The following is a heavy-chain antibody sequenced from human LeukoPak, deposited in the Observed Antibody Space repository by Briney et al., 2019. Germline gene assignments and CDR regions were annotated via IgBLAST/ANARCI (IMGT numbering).Heavy chain of an antibody. J-gene: IGHJ4*02. D-gene: IGHD6-13*01. Sequence: GGPLTLSCARSGLTFNRHGVHWVRQAPGKGLEWVAAISYDGSDKYYADSVKGRFTISRDNSKNTLYLQMIGLRPEDTAIYYCAKDRSSPAIYYWGQGTLVTVSS. CDR1: GLTFNRHG. V-gene: IGHV3-30*18. CDR2: ISYDGSDK. CDR3: AKDRSSPAIYY.